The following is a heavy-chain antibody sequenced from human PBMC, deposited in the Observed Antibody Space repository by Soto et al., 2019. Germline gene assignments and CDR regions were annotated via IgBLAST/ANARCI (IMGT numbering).Heavy chain of an antibody. Sequence: NPSETLSLTCSVSGGSIGGFYWSWIRQSPGNGLEWIGYIYYSGATKYNPTLESRVTMSADTTKNQLSLRLRSVTAADTAVYYCARVRERFQYIDWFYHFDSWGQGALVTVSS. CDR1: GGSIGGFY. CDR3: ARVRERFQYIDWFYHFDS. CDR2: IYYSGAT. D-gene: IGHD3-9*01. V-gene: IGHV4-59*12. J-gene: IGHJ4*02.